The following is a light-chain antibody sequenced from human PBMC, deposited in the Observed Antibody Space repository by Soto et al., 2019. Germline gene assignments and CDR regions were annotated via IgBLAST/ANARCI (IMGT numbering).Light chain of an antibody. J-gene: IGKJ2*01. V-gene: IGKV3-15*01. CDR3: QQYSRWPPRYT. Sequence: EIVMTQSPATLSVPPGGRATLSCRASQSVSSYLASYQQRPGHPPRLLIYRASPRATGIPARFSGSGSGTEYPLTIRSLQSEDLAVYYCQQYSRWPPRYTFGQGTKLEI. CDR1: QSVSSY. CDR2: RAS.